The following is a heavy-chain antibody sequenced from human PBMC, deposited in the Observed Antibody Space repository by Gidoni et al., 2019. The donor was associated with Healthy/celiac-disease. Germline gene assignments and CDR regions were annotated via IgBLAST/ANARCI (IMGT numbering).Heavy chain of an antibody. Sequence: EVQLVQSGAEVKKPGESLRISCKGSGYSFTSYWISWVRQMPGKGLEWMGRIDPSDSYTNYSPSFQGHVTISADKSISTAYLQWSSLKASDTAMYYCARHASGGHIVVVTAMGNWFDPWGQGTLVTVSS. CDR2: IDPSDSYT. CDR1: GYSFTSYW. D-gene: IGHD2-21*02. CDR3: ARHASGGHIVVVTAMGNWFDP. V-gene: IGHV5-10-1*03. J-gene: IGHJ5*02.